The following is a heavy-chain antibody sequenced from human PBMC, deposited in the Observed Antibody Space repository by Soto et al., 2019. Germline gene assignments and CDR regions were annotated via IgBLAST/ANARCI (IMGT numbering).Heavy chain of an antibody. CDR3: ASSMNDHKNHHGGFDY. CDR2: IDYRGNT. CDR1: GGSFSAYH. Sequence: QVQLQHWGAGDLKPSATLSLTCAVYGGSFSAYHWSWLRQAPNKGREWIGEIDYRGNTNYLPSLRSRVYLSVDTSKNQFSLKLNAVTAADTAVYYCASSMNDHKNHHGGFDYWGRGTRVTVSS. J-gene: IGHJ4*02. V-gene: IGHV4-34*02. D-gene: IGHD3-10*01.